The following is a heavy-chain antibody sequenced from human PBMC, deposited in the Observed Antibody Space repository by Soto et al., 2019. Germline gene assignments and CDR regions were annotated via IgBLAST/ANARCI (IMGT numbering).Heavy chain of an antibody. Sequence: ASVKVSCKASGGTFSSYAFSWVRQAPGQGLEWMGWINPSDGNRNYAQKFEDRVTMTTATSTNTVFLELRSLKSDDTAIYYCERDRLRGYDSSGFYSWGQGTMVTVSS. J-gene: IGHJ4*02. CDR1: GGTFSSYA. CDR3: ERDRLRGYDSSGFYS. V-gene: IGHV1-18*01. D-gene: IGHD3-22*01. CDR2: INPSDGNR.